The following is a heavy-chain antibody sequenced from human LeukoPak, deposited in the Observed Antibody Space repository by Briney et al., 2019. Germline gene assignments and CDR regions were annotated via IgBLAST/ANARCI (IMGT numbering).Heavy chain of an antibody. CDR1: GFTFSSYA. CDR2: ISYDGSNK. Sequence: GGSLRLSCAASGFTFSSYAMHWVRQAPGKGLEWVAVISYDGSNKYYADSVKGRFTISRDNSKNTLHLQMNSLRAEDTAVYYCAREVDGGNAQYFQHWGQGTLVTVSS. J-gene: IGHJ1*01. CDR3: AREVDGGNAQYFQH. D-gene: IGHD4-23*01. V-gene: IGHV3-30-3*01.